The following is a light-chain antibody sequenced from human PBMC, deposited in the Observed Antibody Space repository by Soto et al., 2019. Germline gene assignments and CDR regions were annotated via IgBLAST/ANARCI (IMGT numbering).Light chain of an antibody. V-gene: IGLV2-8*01. J-gene: IGLJ1*01. Sequence: QSVLTQPPSASGSPGQSVTISRTGSSSDVGGYNHVSWYQQHPGKAPKLVIYEVDKRPSGVPERFSGSKSGNTASLTAAGPQAADEGDYYCTSNTDSDSYVFGTGTKVTVL. CDR1: SSDVGGYNH. CDR2: EVD. CDR3: TSNTDSDSYV.